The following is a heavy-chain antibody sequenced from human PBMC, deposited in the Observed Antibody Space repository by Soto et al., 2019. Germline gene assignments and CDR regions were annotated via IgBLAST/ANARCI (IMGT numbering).Heavy chain of an antibody. J-gene: IGHJ4*02. CDR3: ARQIYDSDTGPNFQYYFDS. V-gene: IGHV5-51*01. CDR2: IYPGASET. D-gene: IGHD5-12*01. Sequence: GESLKISWKGSGYSFTTYWIGWVRQMPGKGLDWMGIIYPGASETRYSPSFQGQVSISADKSISTAYLQWSSLKASDTAIYYCARQIYDSDTGPNFQYYFDSWGQGPPVTVSS. CDR1: GYSFTTYW.